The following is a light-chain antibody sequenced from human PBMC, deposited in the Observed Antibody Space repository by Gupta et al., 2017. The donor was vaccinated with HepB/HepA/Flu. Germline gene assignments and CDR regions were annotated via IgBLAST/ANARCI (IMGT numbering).Light chain of an antibody. CDR2: GKS. V-gene: IGLV3-19*01. J-gene: IGLJ2*01. CDR1: SLRSYY. CDR3: NSTDTSGNHRV. Sequence: SSEVTQDPAVSVSVGQTVRITCQITSLRSYYPSWYQQKTGQAPGLVIYGKSNRPYGSPDRFSGSSSGKNASLTINGAKGEDEADYYCNSTDTSGNHRVFGGGTKLTVL.